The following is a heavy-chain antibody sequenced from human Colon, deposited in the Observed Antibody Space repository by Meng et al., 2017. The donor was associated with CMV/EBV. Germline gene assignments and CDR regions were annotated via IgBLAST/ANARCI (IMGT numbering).Heavy chain of an antibody. CDR2: INTDGTGI. D-gene: IGHD5-24*01. V-gene: IGHV3-74*01. CDR3: ARAATAERWMLGH. J-gene: IGHJ4*02. Sequence: VSEIIFRSYWTHWHRQVPGEGLELVSRINTDGTGISYADSVKGRFSVSRDNDKSTAFLQMSSLRVEDTGVYYCARAATAERWMLGHWGQGTLVTVSS. CDR1: EIIFRSYW.